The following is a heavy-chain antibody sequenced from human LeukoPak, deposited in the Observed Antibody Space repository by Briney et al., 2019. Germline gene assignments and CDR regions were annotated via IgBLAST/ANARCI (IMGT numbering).Heavy chain of an antibody. J-gene: IGHJ4*02. CDR3: ARAPYYSRIEYYFEF. CDR1: GFTLINYC. D-gene: IGHD3-22*01. CDR2: IHQDGNEG. V-gene: IGHV3-7*03. Sequence: GGSLRLSCAASGFTLINYCMNWVRQAPGKGLEWVANIHQDGNEGYYVDSVKGRFTISRDNAWNSVYLQMNSLRVEDTAVYYCARAPYYSRIEYYFEFWGQGTLVTVSS.